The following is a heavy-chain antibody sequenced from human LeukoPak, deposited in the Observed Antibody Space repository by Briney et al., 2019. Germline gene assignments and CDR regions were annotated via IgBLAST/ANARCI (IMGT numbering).Heavy chain of an antibody. J-gene: IGHJ4*02. V-gene: IGHV3-48*04. CDR3: ARARKLGDFQEGFDY. Sequence: PGGSLRLSCAASGFTFSSYSMNWVRQAPGRGLEWVSYIISTGDIIHYADSVRGRSTISRDNPKKSLSLQMNSLRVEDTAVYYCARARKLGDFQEGFDYWGQGTLVTVSS. CDR1: GFTFSSYS. CDR2: IISTGDII. D-gene: IGHD7-27*01.